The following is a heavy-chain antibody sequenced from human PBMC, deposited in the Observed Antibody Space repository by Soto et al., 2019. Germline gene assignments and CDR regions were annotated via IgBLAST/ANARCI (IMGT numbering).Heavy chain of an antibody. CDR3: TRDPEGDLDFDY. Sequence: EVHLVESGGGLVQPGGSLRLSCAASGFIFSDYGLTWVRQAPGKGLEWVSHINAPSTSTLYADSVRGRFTISRDNAKKSLYPQMNRLSDEDTAVYYCTRDPEGDLDFDYWGQGTLVTVSS. CDR1: GFIFSDYG. V-gene: IGHV3-48*02. D-gene: IGHD2-21*02. CDR2: INAPSTST. J-gene: IGHJ4*02.